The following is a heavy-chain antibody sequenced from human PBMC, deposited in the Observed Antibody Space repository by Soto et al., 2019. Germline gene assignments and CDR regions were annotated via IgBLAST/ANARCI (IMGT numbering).Heavy chain of an antibody. CDR2: IIPLFGTT. Sequence: QVQVVQSGVEVRRPGSSVKVSCKASGDTFKNCVISWVRQAPGQGLEWMGGIIPLFGTTDFAQRFQGRLTITTDESTTTAYMELSRLRSEDTATYYCAADRGFGKVSVVWGQGTTVIVSS. CDR1: GDTFKNCV. D-gene: IGHD3-10*01. J-gene: IGHJ6*02. V-gene: IGHV1-69*01. CDR3: AADRGFGKVSVV.